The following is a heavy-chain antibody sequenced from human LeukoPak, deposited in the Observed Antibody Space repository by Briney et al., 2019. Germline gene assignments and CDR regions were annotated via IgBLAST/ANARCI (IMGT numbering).Heavy chain of an antibody. CDR2: ISSSSSTI. J-gene: IGHJ4*02. D-gene: IGHD2-15*01. V-gene: IGHV3-48*01. CDR3: ARITQLSGTHLDY. Sequence: GGSLRLSCAASGFTFSGFEMNWVRQAPGKGLEWVSYISSSSSTIYYADSVKGRFTISRDNAKNSLYLQMNSLRAEDTAVYYCARITQLSGTHLDYWGQGTLVTVSS. CDR1: GFTFSGFE.